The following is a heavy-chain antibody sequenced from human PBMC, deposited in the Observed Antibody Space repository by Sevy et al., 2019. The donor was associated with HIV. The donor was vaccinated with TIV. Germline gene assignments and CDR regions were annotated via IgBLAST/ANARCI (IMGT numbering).Heavy chain of an antibody. J-gene: IGHJ4*02. CDR3: VRGQITGTISDY. Sequence: ASVKVSCKASGYTFTSYDINWVRQATGQGLEWMGWMNPNSGNTGYAQKFQGRVTMTRNTSISTAYMELSSLRSEDTAVYYCVRGQITGTISDYWGQGTLVTVSS. CDR1: GYTFTSYD. V-gene: IGHV1-8*01. CDR2: MNPNSGNT. D-gene: IGHD1-20*01.